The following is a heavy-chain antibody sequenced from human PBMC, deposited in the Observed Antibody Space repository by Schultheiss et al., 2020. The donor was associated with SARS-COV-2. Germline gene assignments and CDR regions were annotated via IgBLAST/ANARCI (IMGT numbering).Heavy chain of an antibody. Sequence: SCAASGFTFSSYAMSWVRQAPGKGLEWVSAISGSGGSTYYADSVKGRFTISRDNAKNSLYLQMNSLRAEDTAVYYCARDPSGGTNWFDPWGQGTLVTVSS. CDR2: ISGSGGST. CDR1: GFTFSSYA. CDR3: ARDPSGGTNWFDP. V-gene: IGHV3-23*01. J-gene: IGHJ5*02.